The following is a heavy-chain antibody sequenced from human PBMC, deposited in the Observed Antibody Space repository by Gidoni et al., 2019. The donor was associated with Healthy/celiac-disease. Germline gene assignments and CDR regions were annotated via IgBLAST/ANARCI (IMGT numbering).Heavy chain of an antibody. J-gene: IGHJ4*02. D-gene: IGHD4-17*01. Sequence: QVQLQQWGAGLLKPSETLSLTCAVHGGSFSGYYWSWIRQPPGKGLEWIGEINHSGSTNYNPSLKSRVTISVDTSKNQFSLKLSSVTAADTAVYYCARVRNGDYDYWGQGTLVTVSS. CDR3: ARVRNGDYDY. CDR2: INHSGST. V-gene: IGHV4-34*01. CDR1: GGSFSGYY.